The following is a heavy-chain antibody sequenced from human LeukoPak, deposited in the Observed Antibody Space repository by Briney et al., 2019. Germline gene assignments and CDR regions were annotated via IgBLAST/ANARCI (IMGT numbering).Heavy chain of an antibody. J-gene: IGHJ4*02. CDR3: ARHLNYYLDY. V-gene: IGHV3-74*01. CDR1: RFTFSTYS. CDR2: ISSDGSIT. D-gene: IGHD3-10*01. Sequence: GGSLRLSCAASRFTFSTYSMNWVRQAPGKGLVWVSRISSDGSITGYADSVKGRFTISRDNAKNTLYLQMNSLRAEDTAVYYCARHLNYYLDYWGQGTLVTVSS.